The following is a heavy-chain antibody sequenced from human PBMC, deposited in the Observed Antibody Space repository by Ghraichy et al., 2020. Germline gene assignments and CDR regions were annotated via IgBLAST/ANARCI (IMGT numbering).Heavy chain of an antibody. J-gene: IGHJ4*02. V-gene: IGHV3-53*01. CDR3: ATISSSWYYYFDY. CDR2: IYSGGST. D-gene: IGHD6-13*01. Sequence: GESLNISCAASGFTVSSNYMSWVRQAPGKGLEWVSVIYSGGSTYYADSVKGRFTISRDNSKNTLYLQMNSLRAEDTAVYYCATISSSWYYYFDYWGQGTLVTVSS. CDR1: GFTVSSNY.